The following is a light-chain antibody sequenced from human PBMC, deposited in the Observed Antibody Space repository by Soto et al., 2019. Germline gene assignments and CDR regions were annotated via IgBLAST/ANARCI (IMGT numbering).Light chain of an antibody. J-gene: IGKJ1*01. Sequence: EIVLTQSPGTLSLSPGERATLSCRASQSVSSSYLAWYQQKPGQAPRLLIYGASSRATGIPDRFSGSGSGTDFTLTISRLEPEDFAVYYCQQYGRSRWTFGQGTXV. V-gene: IGKV3-20*01. CDR1: QSVSSSY. CDR2: GAS. CDR3: QQYGRSRWT.